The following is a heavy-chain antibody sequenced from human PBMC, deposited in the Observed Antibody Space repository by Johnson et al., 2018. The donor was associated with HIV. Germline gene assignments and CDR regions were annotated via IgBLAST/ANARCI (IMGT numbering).Heavy chain of an antibody. Sequence: VQLVESGGGVVQPGRSLRLSCAASGFTFSSYGMHWVRQTPGKGLQWVAAIWYDGNNKYYADYVKGRFTVSRDNSKNTWYLQMNSLRAEDTAMYYCAKSPAKDHGGNSGAFAIWGQGTMVTVSS. CDR2: IWYDGNNK. CDR1: GFTFSSYG. CDR3: AKSPAKDHGGNSGAFAI. J-gene: IGHJ3*02. V-gene: IGHV3-33*06. D-gene: IGHD4-23*01.